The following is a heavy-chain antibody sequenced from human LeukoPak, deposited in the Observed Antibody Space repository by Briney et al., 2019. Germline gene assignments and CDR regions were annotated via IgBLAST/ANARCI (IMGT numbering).Heavy chain of an antibody. V-gene: IGHV3-23*01. CDR3: AKDIVVAASFFDY. CDR1: GFTFSSYA. J-gene: IGHJ4*02. Sequence: SGGSLRLSCAASGFTFSSYAMSWVRQAPGKGLEWVSAISGGGSSTYYADSVKGRFTISRDNSKNTLYLQMNSLRAEDTAVYYCAKDIVVAASFFDYWGQGTLVTVSS. CDR2: ISGGGSST. D-gene: IGHD2-15*01.